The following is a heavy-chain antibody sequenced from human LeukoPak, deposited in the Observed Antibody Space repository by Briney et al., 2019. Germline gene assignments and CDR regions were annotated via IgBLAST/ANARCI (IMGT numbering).Heavy chain of an antibody. V-gene: IGHV1-18*01. D-gene: IGHD6-13*01. J-gene: IGHJ3*02. CDR3: ARDQEVGAAAEKDAFDI. CDR2: ISAYNGNT. CDR1: GYTFTSYG. Sequence: GASVKVSCKASGYTFTSYGISWVRQAPGQGLEWMGWISAYNGNTNYAQKLQGRVTMTTDTSTSTAYMELRSLRSDDTAVYYCARDQEVGAAAEKDAFDIWGQGTMVTVSS.